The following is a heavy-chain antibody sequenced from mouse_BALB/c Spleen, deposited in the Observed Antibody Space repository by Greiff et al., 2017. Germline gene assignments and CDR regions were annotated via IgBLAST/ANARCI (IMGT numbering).Heavy chain of an antibody. CDR2: ISSGSSTI. Sequence: EVKLVESGGGLVQPGGSRKLSCAASGFTFSSFGMHWVRQAPEKGLEWVAYISSGSSTIYYADTVKGRFTISRDNPKNTLFLQMTSLRSEDTAMYYCARSHTTATLMDDWGQGTSVTVSS. CDR3: ARSHTTATLMDD. D-gene: IGHD1-2*01. V-gene: IGHV5-17*02. J-gene: IGHJ4*01. CDR1: GFTFSSFG.